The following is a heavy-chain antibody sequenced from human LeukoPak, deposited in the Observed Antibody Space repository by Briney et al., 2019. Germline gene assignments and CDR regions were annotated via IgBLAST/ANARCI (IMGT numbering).Heavy chain of an antibody. J-gene: IGHJ3*02. CDR3: ARDRGYNYGCDAFDI. CDR1: GASISRGGYY. D-gene: IGHD5-18*01. V-gene: IGHV4-31*03. Sequence: PSETLSLTCTVSGASISRGGYYWNWIRQLPGKGLEYIGYIYYSETIYYNPSFKSRVTISLDPSKNQFSPRVSSVTAADTAVYYCARDRGYNYGCDAFDIWGQGTMVTVSS. CDR2: IYYSETI.